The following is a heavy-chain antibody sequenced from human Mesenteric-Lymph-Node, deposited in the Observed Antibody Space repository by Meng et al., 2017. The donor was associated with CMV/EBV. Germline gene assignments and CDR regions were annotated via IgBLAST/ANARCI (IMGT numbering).Heavy chain of an antibody. J-gene: IGHJ4*02. V-gene: IGHV3-48*04. Sequence: GGSLRLSCAASGFTFSGSAMHWVRQASGKGLEWVSYISSSSSTIYYADSVKGRFTISRDNAKNSLYLQMNSLRAEDTAVYYCARCGSYDLCAFDYWGQGALVTVSS. CDR2: ISSSSSTI. CDR3: ARCGSYDLCAFDY. CDR1: GFTFSGSA. D-gene: IGHD1-26*01.